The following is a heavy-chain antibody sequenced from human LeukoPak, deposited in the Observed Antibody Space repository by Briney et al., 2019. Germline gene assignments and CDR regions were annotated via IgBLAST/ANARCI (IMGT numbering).Heavy chain of an antibody. CDR2: ISSSSSYI. CDR1: GFTFSSYS. CDR3: ARAMGSSWYLDY. J-gene: IGHJ4*02. D-gene: IGHD6-13*01. V-gene: IGHV3-21*01. Sequence: GGSLRLSRAASGFTFSSYSMNWVRQAPGKGLEWVSSISSSSSYIYYADSVKGRFTISRDNAKNSLYLQMNSLRAEDTAVYYCARAMGSSWYLDYWGQGTLVTVSS.